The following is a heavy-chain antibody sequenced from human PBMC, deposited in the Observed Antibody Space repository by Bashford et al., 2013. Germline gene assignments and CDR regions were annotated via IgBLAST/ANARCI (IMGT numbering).Heavy chain of an antibody. D-gene: IGHD2-15*01. Sequence: VRQAPGKGLEWISSIYSDGSYIYYADSVKGRFTISRDNAKNSLYLQMNSLRAEDTAVYYCARLRGLPQGYYMDVWGKGTTVTVSS. CDR2: IYSDGSYI. J-gene: IGHJ6*03. V-gene: IGHV3-21*01. CDR3: ARLRGLPQGYYMDV.